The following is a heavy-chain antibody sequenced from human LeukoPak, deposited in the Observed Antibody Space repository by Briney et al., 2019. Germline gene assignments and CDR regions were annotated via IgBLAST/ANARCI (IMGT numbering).Heavy chain of an antibody. CDR1: GYTFSNYG. Sequence: AASVKVSCKASGYTFSNYGISWVRQAPGLGLEWMGWTSYNGNTNYAQKFQDRVTITKDTSTTTAYMELRTLESDDTAVYYCARHSGSGWQALGYWGQGTLVTVSS. CDR3: ARHSGSGWQALGY. D-gene: IGHD6-19*01. CDR2: TSYNGNT. V-gene: IGHV1-18*04. J-gene: IGHJ4*02.